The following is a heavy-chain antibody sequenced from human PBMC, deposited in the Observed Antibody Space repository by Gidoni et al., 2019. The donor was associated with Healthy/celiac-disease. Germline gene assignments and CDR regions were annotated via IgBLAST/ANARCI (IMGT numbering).Heavy chain of an antibody. J-gene: IGHJ6*02. CDR2: ISYDGSNK. Sequence: QVQLVESGGGVVQPGRSLRLSCAASGFTVMSYGMHWVRQAPGKGLEWVAVISYDGSNKYYADSVKGRFTISRDNSKNTLYLQMNSLRAEDTAVYYCAKEKGGYSLYYYGKDVWGQGTTVTVSS. CDR1: GFTVMSYG. V-gene: IGHV3-30*18. CDR3: AKEKGGYSLYYYGKDV. D-gene: IGHD5-18*01.